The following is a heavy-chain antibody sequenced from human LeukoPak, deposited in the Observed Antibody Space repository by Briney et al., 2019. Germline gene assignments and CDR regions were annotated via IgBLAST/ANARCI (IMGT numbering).Heavy chain of an antibody. D-gene: IGHD6-13*01. CDR3: AKEIASSSWYGYYYYGMDV. CDR2: ISYDGSNK. CDR1: GFTFSSYG. V-gene: IGHV3-30*18. J-gene: IGHJ6*02. Sequence: GRSLRLSCAASGFTFSSYGMHWVRQAPGKGLECVAVISYDGSNKYYADSVKGRFTISRDNSKKTLYLQMNSLRAEDTAVYYCAKEIASSSWYGYYYYGMDVWGQGTTVTVSS.